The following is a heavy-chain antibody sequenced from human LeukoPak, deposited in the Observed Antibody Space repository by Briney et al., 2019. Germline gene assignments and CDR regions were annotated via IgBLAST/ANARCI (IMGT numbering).Heavy chain of an antibody. CDR3: ARMVGLRLGELSFHY. D-gene: IGHD3-16*02. CDR1: GGSISSGGYY. CDR2: IYYSGST. V-gene: IGHV4-31*03. J-gene: IGHJ4*02. Sequence: PSETLSLTCTASGGSISSGGYYWSWIRQHPGKGLEWIGYIYYSGSTYYNPSLKSRVTISVDTSKNQFSLKLSSVTAADTAVYYCARMVGLRLGELSFHYWGQGTLVTVSS.